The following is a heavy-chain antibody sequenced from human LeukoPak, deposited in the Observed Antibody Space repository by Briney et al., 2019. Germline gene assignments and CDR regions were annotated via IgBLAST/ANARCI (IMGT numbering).Heavy chain of an antibody. Sequence: SETLSLTCAVYGGSFSGYYWSWIRQPPGKGLEWIGSIHHSGTTYYNASLKTRVTISVDTSKNQFSLKLSSVTAAGTAVYYCARNVGTTTIHYYYMDVWGKGTTVTVSS. CDR3: ARNVGTTTIHYYYMDV. D-gene: IGHD1-26*01. CDR1: GGSFSGYY. CDR2: IHHSGTT. V-gene: IGHV4-34*01. J-gene: IGHJ6*03.